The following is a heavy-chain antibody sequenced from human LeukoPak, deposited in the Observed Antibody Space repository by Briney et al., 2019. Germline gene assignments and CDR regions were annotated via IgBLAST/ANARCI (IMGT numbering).Heavy chain of an antibody. V-gene: IGHV3-23*01. CDR3: AKDRCSNGVGCYYYYMDV. CDR2: ISGSGGST. CDR1: GFTFSSYA. D-gene: IGHD2-8*01. Sequence: GGSLRLSCAASGFTFSSYAMSWVRQAPGKGLEWVSAISGSGGSTYYADSVKGRFSISRDSSKNILYLQMNSLRAEDTAVYYCAKDRCSNGVGCYYYYMDVWGKGTTVTISS. J-gene: IGHJ6*03.